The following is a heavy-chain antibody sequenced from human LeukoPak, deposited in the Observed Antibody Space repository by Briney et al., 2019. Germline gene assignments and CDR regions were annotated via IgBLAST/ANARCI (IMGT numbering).Heavy chain of an antibody. J-gene: IGHJ4*02. CDR3: VRRESSGFFYYFDH. D-gene: IGHD3-22*01. CDR1: GFIFSSHE. V-gene: IGHV3-48*03. CDR2: ISGDGTTI. Sequence: GGSLRLSCEASGFIFSSHEMNWVRQSPGKGLEWLSYISGDGTTIYYEDSVKGRFTISRDNAKKSLSLQMNRLKVEDTAVYYCVRRESSGFFYYFDHWGQGVLVTVSS.